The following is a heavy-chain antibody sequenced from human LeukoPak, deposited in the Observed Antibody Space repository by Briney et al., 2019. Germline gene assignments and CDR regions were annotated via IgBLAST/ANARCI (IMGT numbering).Heavy chain of an antibody. D-gene: IGHD2-2*02. CDR1: GFTFSSYW. V-gene: IGHV3-7*01. J-gene: IGHJ4*02. Sequence: GGSLRLSCAASGFTFSSYWMSWVRQAPGKGLEWVANIKQDGSEKYYVDSVKGRFTISRDNAKNSLYLQMNSLRAGDTAVYYCAREQYCSSTSCYTSFDYWGQGTLVTVSS. CDR2: IKQDGSEK. CDR3: AREQYCSSTSCYTSFDY.